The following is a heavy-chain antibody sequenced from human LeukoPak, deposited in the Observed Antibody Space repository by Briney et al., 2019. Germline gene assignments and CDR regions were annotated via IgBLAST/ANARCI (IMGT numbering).Heavy chain of an antibody. D-gene: IGHD3-16*01. V-gene: IGHV4-59*12. CDR2: VYYIGKP. CDR1: GGSISDYF. CDR3: ARRFRTGGDLHHDAYDV. Sequence: SETLSLTCSVSGGSISDYFWGWIRQPPGKGLEWIGHVYYIGKPTCSPSFESRVYISVDTPKNQFSLELTSVTAADTAVYYCARRFRTGGDLHHDAYDVWGQGTVVTVSS. J-gene: IGHJ3*01.